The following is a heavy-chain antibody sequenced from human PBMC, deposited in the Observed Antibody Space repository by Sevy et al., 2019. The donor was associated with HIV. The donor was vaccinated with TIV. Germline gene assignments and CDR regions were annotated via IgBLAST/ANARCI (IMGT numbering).Heavy chain of an antibody. D-gene: IGHD3-3*01. CDR1: GFTFSSYW. CDR3: ARVDQHTTRLLEWQPDYYGMDV. Sequence: GGSLRLSCAASGFTFSSYWMHWVRQAPGKGLVWVSRINSDGSSTSYADSVKGRFTISRDNAKNTLYLQMNSLRAEDTAVYYCARVDQHTTRLLEWQPDYYGMDVWGQGTTVTVSS. J-gene: IGHJ6*02. V-gene: IGHV3-74*01. CDR2: INSDGSST.